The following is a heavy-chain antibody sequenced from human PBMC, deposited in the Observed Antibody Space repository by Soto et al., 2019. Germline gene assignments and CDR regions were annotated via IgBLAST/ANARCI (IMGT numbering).Heavy chain of an antibody. CDR2: TYYRSKWYN. J-gene: IGHJ6*03. V-gene: IGHV6-1*01. CDR3: ARDLVAVAGTYYYYYYMDV. D-gene: IGHD6-19*01. CDR1: GDSVSSNSAA. Sequence: SQTLSLTCAISGDSVSSNSAAWNWIRQSPSRGLEWLGRTYYRSKWYNDYAVSVKSRITINPDTSKNQFSLQLNSVTPEDTAVYYCARDLVAVAGTYYYYYYMDVWGKGTTVTVSS.